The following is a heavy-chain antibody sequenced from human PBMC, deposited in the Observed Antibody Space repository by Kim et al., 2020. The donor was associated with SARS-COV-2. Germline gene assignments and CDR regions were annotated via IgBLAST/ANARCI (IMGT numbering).Heavy chain of an antibody. J-gene: IGHJ4*02. D-gene: IGHD3-16*01. CDR1: GGSISSGGYY. Sequence: SETLSLTCTVSGGSISSGGYYWSWIRQHPGKGLEWIGYIYYSGSTYYNPSLKSRVTISVDTSKNQFSLKLSSVTAADTAVYYCARVPYYDYVWGTSGYSHWGQGTLVTVSS. V-gene: IGHV4-31*03. CDR2: IYYSGST. CDR3: ARVPYYDYVWGTSGYSH.